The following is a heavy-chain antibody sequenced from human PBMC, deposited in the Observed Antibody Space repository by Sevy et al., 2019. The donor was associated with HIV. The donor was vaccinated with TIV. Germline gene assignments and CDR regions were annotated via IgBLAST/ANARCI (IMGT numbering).Heavy chain of an antibody. V-gene: IGHV3-21*01. J-gene: IGHJ6*02. D-gene: IGHD3-16*02. CDR1: GFTFSSYS. CDR2: ISSSSYI. Sequence: GGSLRLSCAASGFTFSSYSMNWVRQAPGKGLEWVSSISSSSYIYYADSVKGRCTISRDNDNNSLYLQMNSLRAEDTAVYYCARDQTMITFGGVIVPLTPSSSMDVWGQGTTVTVSS. CDR3: ARDQTMITFGGVIVPLTPSSSMDV.